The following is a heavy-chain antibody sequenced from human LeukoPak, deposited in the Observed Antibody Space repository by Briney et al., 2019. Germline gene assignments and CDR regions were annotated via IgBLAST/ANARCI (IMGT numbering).Heavy chain of an antibody. J-gene: IGHJ4*02. CDR3: ARQSTAMGTFDY. CDR2: IYYSGNT. Sequence: SETLSLTCSVSGGSISSRSYYWGWIRQPPGKGLQWIGSIYYSGNTYYNPSLKSRVTISVDTSKNQFSLKLSSVTAADTAVYYCARQSTAMGTFDYWGQGTLVPVSS. CDR1: GGSISSRSYY. D-gene: IGHD5-18*01. V-gene: IGHV4-39*01.